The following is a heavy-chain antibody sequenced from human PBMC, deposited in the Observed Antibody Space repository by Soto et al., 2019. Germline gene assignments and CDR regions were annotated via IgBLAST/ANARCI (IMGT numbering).Heavy chain of an antibody. D-gene: IGHD6-13*01. J-gene: IGHJ2*01. CDR3: AKIGSSWQSWYCDL. CDR2: INIVGDT. CDR1: GFTFSNYD. Sequence: EVQLVESGGGLVQPGGSLRLSCAASGFTFSNYDMHWVRQATGKGLEWVSGINIVGDTYYPGSVKGRFTISRENAKNSLYLQMNSLRAEDTAVYYCAKIGSSWQSWYCDLWGRGTLVTVSS. V-gene: IGHV3-13*01.